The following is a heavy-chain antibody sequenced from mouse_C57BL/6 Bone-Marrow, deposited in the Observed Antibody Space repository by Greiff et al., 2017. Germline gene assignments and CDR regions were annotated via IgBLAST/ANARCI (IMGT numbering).Heavy chain of an antibody. D-gene: IGHD2-3*01. Sequence: VKLQQSGAELVRPGTSVKVSCKASGYAFTNYLIEWVKQRPGQGLEWIGVINPGSGGTNYNEKFKGKATLTADKSSSTAYMQLSSLTSEDSAVYFCARGGWLLGGFDYWGQGTTLTVSS. V-gene: IGHV1-54*01. CDR1: GYAFTNYL. CDR3: ARGGWLLGGFDY. CDR2: INPGSGGT. J-gene: IGHJ2*01.